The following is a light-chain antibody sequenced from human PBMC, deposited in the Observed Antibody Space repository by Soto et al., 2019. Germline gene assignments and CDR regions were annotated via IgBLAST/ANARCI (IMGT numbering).Light chain of an antibody. CDR2: EGS. CDR3: CSYADIATL. V-gene: IGLV2-23*01. CDR1: SSDVGSYNL. J-gene: IGLJ2*01. Sequence: QSALTQPASVSGSPGQSITISCTGTSSDVGSYNLVSWYQHHPGKAPKLMIYEGSRRPSGVSNRFSGSKSGNTASLTISGLQAEDEADYYCCSYADIATLFGGGTQLTVL.